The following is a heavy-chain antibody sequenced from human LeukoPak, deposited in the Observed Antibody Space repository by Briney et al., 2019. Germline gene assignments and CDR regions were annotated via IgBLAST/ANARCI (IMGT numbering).Heavy chain of an antibody. CDR2: INPNSGVT. CDR3: AGTYYYGSGSLDAFDI. D-gene: IGHD3-10*01. CDR1: GYTFTGYY. V-gene: IGHV1-2*02. J-gene: IGHJ3*02. Sequence: ASVKVSCKASGYTFTGYYMHWVRQAPGQGLEWMGWINPNSGVTNYALKLQGSVTMTRDTSITTAYMELSRLRSDDTAVYYCAGTYYYGSGSLDAFDIWGQGTMVTVSS.